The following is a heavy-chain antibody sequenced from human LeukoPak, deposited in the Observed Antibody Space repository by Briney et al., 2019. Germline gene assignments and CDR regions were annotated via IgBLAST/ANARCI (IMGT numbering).Heavy chain of an antibody. CDR3: ARGRGRDTAIHY. D-gene: IGHD5-18*01. J-gene: IGHJ4*02. CDR2: IYYSGST. CDR1: GVSISSYY. V-gene: IGHV4-59*01. Sequence: SETLSLTCTVSGVSISSYYWSWIRQSPGKGLEYIGYIYYSGSTNYNPSLKSRVTISVDTSKNQFSLKLSSVTAADTAVYYCARGRGRDTAIHYWGQGILVTVSS.